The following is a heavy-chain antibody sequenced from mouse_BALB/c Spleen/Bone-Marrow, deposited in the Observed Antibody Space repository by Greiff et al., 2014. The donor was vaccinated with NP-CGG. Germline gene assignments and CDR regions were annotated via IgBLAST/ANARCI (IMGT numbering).Heavy chain of an antibody. V-gene: IGHV14-3*02. CDR2: IDPANGNT. CDR1: GFNIKDTY. D-gene: IGHD4-1*01. Sequence: VQLQQSGAELVKPGASVKLSCTASGFNIKDTYMHWVKQRPEQGLEWIGRIDPANGNTKYDPKFQGKATITADTSSNTVYLQLSSLTSEDTAVYYCARWEYYARDYWGQGTSVTVSS. CDR3: ARWEYYARDY. J-gene: IGHJ4*01.